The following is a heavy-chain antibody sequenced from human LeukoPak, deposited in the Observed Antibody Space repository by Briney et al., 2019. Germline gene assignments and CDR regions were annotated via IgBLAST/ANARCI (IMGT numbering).Heavy chain of an antibody. J-gene: IGHJ6*02. V-gene: IGHV4-59*01. CDR1: GGSIGSYH. CDR2: VHYTWST. D-gene: IGHD5/OR15-5a*01. CDR3: ARVASKGGMDV. Sequence: PSETLSLTCSVSGGSIGSYHWSWIRQPPGKGLEWIGHVHYTWSTKYSPSLTGRVSISLDRSKNQFSLSLSSLTAADTAVYYCARVASKGGMDVWGQGTTVIVSS.